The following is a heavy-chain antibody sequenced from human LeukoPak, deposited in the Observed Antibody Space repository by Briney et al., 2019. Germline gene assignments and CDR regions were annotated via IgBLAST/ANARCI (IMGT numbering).Heavy chain of an antibody. V-gene: IGHV4-61*02. CDR2: IYTSGST. CDR1: GGSISSGSYY. D-gene: IGHD6-19*01. CDR3: ARGVKMYSSGWYWAFDI. J-gene: IGHJ3*02. Sequence: SETLSLTCTVSGGSISSGSYYWSWIRQPAGKGLEWIGRIYTSGSTNYNPSLKSRVTISVDTSKNQFSLKPSSVTAADTAVYYCARGVKMYSSGWYWAFDIWGQGTMVTVSS.